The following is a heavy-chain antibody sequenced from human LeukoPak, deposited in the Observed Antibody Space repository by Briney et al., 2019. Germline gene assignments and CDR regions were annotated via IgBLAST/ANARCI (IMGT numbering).Heavy chain of an antibody. CDR3: ARGRPRYYGYSYGYEYYYYGMDV. V-gene: IGHV1-8*01. Sequence: ASVKVSCKASGYTFTSYDINWVRQATRQGLEWMGWMNPNSGNTGYAQKFQGRVTMTRNTSISTAYMELSSLRSEDTAVYYCARGRPRYYGYSYGYEYYYYGMDVWGQGTTVTVSS. CDR1: GYTFTSYD. D-gene: IGHD5-18*01. CDR2: MNPNSGNT. J-gene: IGHJ6*02.